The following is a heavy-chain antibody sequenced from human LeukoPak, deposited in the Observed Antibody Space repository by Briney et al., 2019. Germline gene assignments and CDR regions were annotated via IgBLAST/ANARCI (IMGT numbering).Heavy chain of an antibody. J-gene: IGHJ6*02. V-gene: IGHV4-39*01. D-gene: IGHD3-22*01. CDR2: IYYSGST. CDR1: GGSISSSSYY. Sequence: SDTLSLTCTVSGGSISSSSYYWGWIRQPPGKGLEWIGSIYYSGSTYYNPSLKSRVTISVDTSKNQFSLKLSSVTAADTAVYYCARHWPIGFRNYYDSSGYYYGYYGMDVWGQGTTVTVSS. CDR3: ARHWPIGFRNYYDSSGYYYGYYGMDV.